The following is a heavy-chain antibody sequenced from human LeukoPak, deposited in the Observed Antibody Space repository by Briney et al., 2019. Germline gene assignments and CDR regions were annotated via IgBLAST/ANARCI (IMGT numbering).Heavy chain of an antibody. J-gene: IGHJ5*02. CDR1: GFTFSTYW. CDR3: ARAVELAT. D-gene: IGHD5-24*01. CDR2: SKSDGSST. Sequence: GGYLRLSCAASGFTFSTYWMHWVRQAPGKGLVWVSRSKSDGSSTSYADSVKGRFTVSRDNAKNTLYLQMNSMRAEDTAVYYCARAVELATWGQGTLVTVSS. V-gene: IGHV3-74*01.